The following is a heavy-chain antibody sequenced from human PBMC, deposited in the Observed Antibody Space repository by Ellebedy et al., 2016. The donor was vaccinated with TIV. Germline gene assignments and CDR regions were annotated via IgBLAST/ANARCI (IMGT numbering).Heavy chain of an antibody. J-gene: IGHJ4*02. D-gene: IGHD6-6*01. V-gene: IGHV3-30-3*01. CDR2: ISYDGSIK. CDR3: ARDFQEFSSSYYSDY. CDR1: GFTFSIYA. Sequence: GESLKISCAASGFTFSIYAMHWVRQAPGKGLEWVAVISYDGSIKYYADSVKGRFTISRDNSKNTLYLQMNSLRAEDTAVYYCARDFQEFSSSYYSDYWGQGTLVTVSS.